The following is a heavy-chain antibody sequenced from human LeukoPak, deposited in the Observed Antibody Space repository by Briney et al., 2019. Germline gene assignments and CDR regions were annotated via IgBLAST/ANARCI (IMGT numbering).Heavy chain of an antibody. Sequence: GSVKVSCKASGYTFTGYYMHWVGPAPGQGLEWMGWINPNSGGTNYAQKFQGRVIMTRDTSISTAYMELRRLRFDDTAVYYCARAPSVWSGYFTHYYMDVWGKGTTVTVSS. CDR2: INPNSGGT. CDR1: GYTFTGYY. J-gene: IGHJ6*03. V-gene: IGHV1-2*02. CDR3: ARAPSVWSGYFTHYYMDV. D-gene: IGHD3-3*01.